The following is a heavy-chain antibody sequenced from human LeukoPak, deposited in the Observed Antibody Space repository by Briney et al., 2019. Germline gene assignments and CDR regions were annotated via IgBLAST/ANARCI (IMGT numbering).Heavy chain of an antibody. J-gene: IGHJ4*02. V-gene: IGHV1-2*02. CDR3: ARGGRTVTSSASTDY. CDR1: GYTFTGYY. CDR2: INPNSGGT. Sequence: GASVKVSCKASGYTFTGYYMHWVRQAPGQGLEWMGWINPNSGGTNYAQKFQGRVTMNRDTSISTAYMELSRLRSDDTAVYYCARGGRTVTSSASTDYGGQGTLVTVSS. D-gene: IGHD4-17*01.